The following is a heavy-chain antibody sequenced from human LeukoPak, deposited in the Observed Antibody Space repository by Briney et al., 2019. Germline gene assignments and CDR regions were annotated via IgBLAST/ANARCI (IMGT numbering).Heavy chain of an antibody. Sequence: GAVQVSCNASGYNFPSESITWVRPAPGQGLEWMGWLSAYNGNTNYTKKLQGRVTMTTATSTTRAHFELRSLRSDDTAVYYCARQPGYSSGWSDYWGQGNLVTVSS. CDR2: LSAYNGNT. D-gene: IGHD6-19*01. CDR1: GYNFPSES. CDR3: ARQPGYSSGWSDY. V-gene: IGHV1-18*01. J-gene: IGHJ4*02.